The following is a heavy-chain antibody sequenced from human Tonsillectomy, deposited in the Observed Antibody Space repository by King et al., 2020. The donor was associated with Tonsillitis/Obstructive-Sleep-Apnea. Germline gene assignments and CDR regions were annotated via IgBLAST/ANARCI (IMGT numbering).Heavy chain of an antibody. CDR2: ISGSGGST. CDR3: AKDSRSGWLTYVGLEFDY. V-gene: IGHV3-23*04. J-gene: IGHJ4*02. Sequence: QLVQSGGGLVQPGGSLRLSCAASGFTFSSYAMSWVRQAPGKGLEWVSAISGSGGSTYYADSVKGRFTISRDNSKNTLYLQMNSLRAEDTAVYYCAKDSRSGWLTYVGLEFDYWGQGTLVTVSS. CDR1: GFTFSSYA. D-gene: IGHD6-19*01.